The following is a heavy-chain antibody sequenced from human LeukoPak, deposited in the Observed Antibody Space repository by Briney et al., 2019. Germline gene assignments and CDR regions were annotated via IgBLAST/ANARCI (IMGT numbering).Heavy chain of an antibody. CDR3: AGTFMVRGVIIGYYYYYMDA. V-gene: IGHV3-21*04. CDR1: EFTFSYYN. D-gene: IGHD3-10*01. J-gene: IGHJ6*03. Sequence: GGSLRLSCAASEFTFSYYNLNWVRQAPGKGLEWVSSITSTGSYTFYADSVKGRFTISRDNSKNTLYLQMNSLRAEDTAVYYCAGTFMVRGVIIGYYYYYMDAWGKGTTVTISS. CDR2: ITSTGSYT.